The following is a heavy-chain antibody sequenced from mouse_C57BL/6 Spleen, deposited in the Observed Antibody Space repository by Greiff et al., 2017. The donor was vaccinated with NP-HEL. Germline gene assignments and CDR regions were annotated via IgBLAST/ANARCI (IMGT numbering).Heavy chain of an antibody. Sequence: EVQLVESGGGLVQPGGSLSLSCAASGFTFTDYYMSWVRQPPGKALEWLGFIRNKANGYTTEYSGSVKGRFTIYRDNSQSILYLHRKALRDEDSATYYGARYNHYGSSYGAFAYWGQGTLVTVSA. CDR3: ARYNHYGSSYGAFAY. J-gene: IGHJ3*01. V-gene: IGHV7-3*01. CDR2: IRNKANGYTT. D-gene: IGHD1-1*01. CDR1: GFTFTDYY.